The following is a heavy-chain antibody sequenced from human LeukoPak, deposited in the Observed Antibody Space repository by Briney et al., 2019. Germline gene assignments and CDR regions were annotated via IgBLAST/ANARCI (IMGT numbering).Heavy chain of an antibody. CDR3: TWYRGTYNWFDP. V-gene: IGHV3-73*01. CDR2: IDKKDKGYATAT. CDR1: GFIFSDPA. Sequence: PGGSLRLSTASPGFIFSDPAIHSLRQSSGKGLEWVGQIDKKDKGYATATAYAASVKGRFTISRDDSINTAYLQMKSLKTEDTALYYRTWYRGTYNWFDPWGQGTLVTVSS. J-gene: IGHJ5*02. D-gene: IGHD1-26*01.